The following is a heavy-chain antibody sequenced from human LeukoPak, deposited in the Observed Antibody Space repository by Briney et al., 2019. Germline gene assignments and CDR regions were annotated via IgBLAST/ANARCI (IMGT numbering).Heavy chain of an antibody. D-gene: IGHD1-14*01. J-gene: IGHJ1*01. CDR3: ASYFSPRGPPPESYFQH. V-gene: IGHV1-18*01. Sequence: ASVKVSCKASGYTFTSYGISWVRQVPGQGLEWMGWISAYNGNTNYAQKLQGRVTMTTDTSTSTAYMELRSLRSDDTAVYYCASYFSPRGPPPESYFQHWGQGTLVTVSS. CDR1: GYTFTSYG. CDR2: ISAYNGNT.